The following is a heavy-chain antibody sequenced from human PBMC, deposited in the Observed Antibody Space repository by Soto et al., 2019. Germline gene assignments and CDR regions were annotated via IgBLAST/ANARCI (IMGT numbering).Heavy chain of an antibody. D-gene: IGHD1-26*01. CDR3: ATGGSYYWDYFDY. V-gene: IGHV4-4*07. CDR2: IYTSGST. J-gene: IGHJ4*02. Sequence: SETLSLTCTVSGGSISGYYWSWIRQPAGKGLEWIGRIYTSGSTNYNPSLKSRVTMSVDTSKNQFSLKLSSVTAADTAVYYCATGGSYYWDYFDYWGQGTLVNVS. CDR1: GGSISGYY.